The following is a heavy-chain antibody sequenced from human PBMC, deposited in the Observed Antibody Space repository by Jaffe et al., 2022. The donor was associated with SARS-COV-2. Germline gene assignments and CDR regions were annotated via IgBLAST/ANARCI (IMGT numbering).Heavy chain of an antibody. CDR1: GFTFSSYA. CDR2: ISYDGSNK. J-gene: IGHJ4*02. V-gene: IGHV3-30*04. D-gene: IGHD5-12*01. CDR3: ARDVGVIQEMATGFAY. Sequence: QVQLVESGGGVVQPGRSLRLSCAASGFTFSSYAMHWVRQAPGKGLEWVAVISYDGSNKYYADSVKGRFTISRDNSKNTLYLQMNSLRAEDTAVYYCARDVGVIQEMATGFAYWGQGTLVTVSS.